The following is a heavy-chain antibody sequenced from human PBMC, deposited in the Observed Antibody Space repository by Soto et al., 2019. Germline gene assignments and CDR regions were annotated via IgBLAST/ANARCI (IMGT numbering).Heavy chain of an antibody. Sequence: SETLSLTCTVSGGSISSYYWSWIRQPPGKGLEWIGYIYYSGSTNYNPSLKSRVTISVDTSKNLFSLKLSSVTAADTAVYYCARTPYDILTGYYVYYFDYWGQGTLVTVSS. V-gene: IGHV4-59*08. CDR2: IYYSGST. J-gene: IGHJ4*02. CDR3: ARTPYDILTGYYVYYFDY. D-gene: IGHD3-9*01. CDR1: GGSISSYY.